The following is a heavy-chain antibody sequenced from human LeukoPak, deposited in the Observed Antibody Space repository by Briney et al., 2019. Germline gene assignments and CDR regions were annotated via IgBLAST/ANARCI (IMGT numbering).Heavy chain of an antibody. V-gene: IGHV3-7*01. D-gene: IGHD5-18*01. J-gene: IGHJ4*02. Sequence: GGSLRLSCAASGFSLSGYWMTWVRQAPGKGLEWVTRLHADGVEQNYVDSVTGRFTMSRDNAKNSLDLQMNSLRVEDTAVYYCARGGYSFDYLGQGTLVAVSS. CDR1: GFSLSGYW. CDR3: ARGGYSFDY. CDR2: LHADGVEQ.